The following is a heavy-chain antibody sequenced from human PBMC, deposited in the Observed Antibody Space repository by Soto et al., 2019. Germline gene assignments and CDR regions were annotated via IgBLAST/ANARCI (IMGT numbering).Heavy chain of an antibody. D-gene: IGHD3-3*01. CDR2: ISWNSGSI. CDR3: AKGFFGVVISDAFDI. Sequence: GGSLRLSCAASGFTFDDYAMHWVRQAPGKGLEWVSGISWNSGSIGYADSVKGRFTISRDNAKNSLYLQMNSLRAEDTALYYCAKGFFGVVISDAFDIWGQGTMVTVSS. J-gene: IGHJ3*02. V-gene: IGHV3-9*01. CDR1: GFTFDDYA.